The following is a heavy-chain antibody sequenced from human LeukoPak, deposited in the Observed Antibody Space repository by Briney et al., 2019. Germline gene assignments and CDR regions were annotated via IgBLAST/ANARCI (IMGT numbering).Heavy chain of an antibody. CDR2: ISVRSNYI. V-gene: IGHV3-21*01. J-gene: IGHJ4*02. CDR3: VRLRRNSDTSGYYYYYDF. CDR1: GYTFSSFS. D-gene: IGHD3-22*01. Sequence: GGSLRLSCAASGYTFSSFSINWVRQAPGKGLEWVSSISVRSNYIYYADSVRGRFTISRDDARDSLYLQMNSLSAEDTAVYYCVRLRRNSDTSGYYYYYDFWGQGTLVTVSS.